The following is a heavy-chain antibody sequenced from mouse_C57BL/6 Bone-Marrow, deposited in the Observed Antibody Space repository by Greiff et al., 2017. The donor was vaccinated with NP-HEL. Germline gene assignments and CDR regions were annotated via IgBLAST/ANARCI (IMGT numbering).Heavy chain of an antibody. Sequence: VQLKESGAELVRPGASVKLSCTASGFNIKDDYMHWVKQRPEQGLEWIGWIDPENGDTEYASKFQGKATITADTSSNTAYLQLSSLTSEDTAVYYCTTNDGDPSYWYFDVWGTGTTVTVSS. CDR2: IDPENGDT. J-gene: IGHJ1*03. V-gene: IGHV14-4*01. D-gene: IGHD2-3*01. CDR1: GFNIKDDY. CDR3: TTNDGDPSYWYFDV.